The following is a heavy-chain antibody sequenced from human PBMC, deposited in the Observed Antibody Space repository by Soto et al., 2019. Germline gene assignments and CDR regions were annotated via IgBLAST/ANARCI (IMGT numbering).Heavy chain of an antibody. CDR1: GGSISSYY. CDR3: ASFYSGYDVFDY. CDR2: VYYTGST. V-gene: IGHV4-59*01. Sequence: LSLTCTVSGGSISSYYWSWIRQPPGKGLEWIGNVYYTGSTNYNPSLKSRVTISVDTSKNQFSLKLSSVTAADTAMYFCASFYSGYDVFDYWGQGSLVTVSS. J-gene: IGHJ4*02. D-gene: IGHD5-12*01.